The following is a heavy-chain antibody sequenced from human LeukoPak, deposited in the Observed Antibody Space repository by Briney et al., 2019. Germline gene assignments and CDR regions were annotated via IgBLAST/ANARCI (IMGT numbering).Heavy chain of an antibody. CDR1: GYTFTSYG. Sequence: GASVTVSCKASGYTFTSYGFSWVRPAPGQGLEWVGWISAYNGNTNYAQKLQGRVTMTTDTSTSTAYMELRSLRSDDTAVYYCARSGQQKSYYDFWSGADYWGQGTLVTVSS. J-gene: IGHJ4*02. CDR3: ARSGQQKSYYDFWSGADY. D-gene: IGHD3-3*01. CDR2: ISAYNGNT. V-gene: IGHV1-18*01.